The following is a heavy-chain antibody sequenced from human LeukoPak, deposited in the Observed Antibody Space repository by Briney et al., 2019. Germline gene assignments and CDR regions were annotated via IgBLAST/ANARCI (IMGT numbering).Heavy chain of an antibody. D-gene: IGHD6-13*01. V-gene: IGHV3-30*02. Sequence: GGSLRLSCAASGFTFSSYGMHWVRQAPGKGLEWVAFIRYAGSHKYYADSVKGRFTISRDNSKNTLYLQMNSLKPEDTAVYYCARVAEAAAFDSWGQGTLVTVSS. CDR2: IRYAGSHK. CDR1: GFTFSSYG. J-gene: IGHJ4*02. CDR3: ARVAEAAAFDS.